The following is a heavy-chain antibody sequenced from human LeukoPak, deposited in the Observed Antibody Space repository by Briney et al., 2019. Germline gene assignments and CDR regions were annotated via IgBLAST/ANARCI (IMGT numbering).Heavy chain of an antibody. CDR3: ARTLLPATRGAFDI. CDR2: ISTSGIT. D-gene: IGHD2-2*01. J-gene: IGHJ3*02. V-gene: IGHV4-61*02. CDR1: GGSISSGSYY. Sequence: SSETLSLTCTVSGGSISSGSYYWHWIRQPAGKGLEWIGRISTSGITKYNPSLKSRVTIPVDTSKNQFSLKLSSVTAADTAVYYCARTLLPATRGAFDIWGQGTMVTVSS.